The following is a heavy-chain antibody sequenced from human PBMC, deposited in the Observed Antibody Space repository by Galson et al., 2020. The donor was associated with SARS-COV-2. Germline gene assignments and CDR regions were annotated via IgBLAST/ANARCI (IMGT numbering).Heavy chain of an antibody. J-gene: IGHJ4*02. CDR2: ISSTSRAK. V-gene: IGHV3-48*02. Sequence: QAGGSLRLSCAASGFTFSIYGMHWVRQAPGKGLESIAYISSTSRAKYYADSVKGRFTISRDNAENSLYLQMSNLRDADTAVYFCARGGVTSPAARLSQTGKIGYWGQGTLVTVSS. CDR1: GFTFSIYG. D-gene: IGHD3-16*01. CDR3: ARGGVTSPAARLSQTGKIGY.